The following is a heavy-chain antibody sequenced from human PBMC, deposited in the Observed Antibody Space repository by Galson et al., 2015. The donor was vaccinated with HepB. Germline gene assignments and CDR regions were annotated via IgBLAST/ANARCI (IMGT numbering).Heavy chain of an antibody. CDR3: ARRGDYDTSGYYIDFDY. D-gene: IGHD3-22*01. V-gene: IGHV5-10-1*01. J-gene: IGHJ4*02. CDR2: IDPRGSDI. CDR1: GYSFSNYW. Sequence: QSGAEVKKPGESLRISCQGSGYSFSNYWIHWVRQMPGKGLEWLGRIDPRGSDIKYSPSFEGHVTISADISINTAYLQWTSLKASDNAIYYCARRGDYDTSGYYIDFDYWGQGALVTVSS.